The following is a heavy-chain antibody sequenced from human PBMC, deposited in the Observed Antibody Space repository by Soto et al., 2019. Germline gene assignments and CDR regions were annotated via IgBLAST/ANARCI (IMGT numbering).Heavy chain of an antibody. CDR2: INHSGST. V-gene: IGHV4-34*01. D-gene: IGHD6-13*01. J-gene: IGHJ4*02. Sequence: SETLSLTCAVYGGSFSGYYWSWIRQSPGKGLEWIGEINHSGSTNYNPSLKSRVTISVDTPKNQFSLRLSSVTAADTAVYYCAKRRGLYSSSWPDYWGQGTLVTVSS. CDR1: GGSFSGYY. CDR3: AKRRGLYSSSWPDY.